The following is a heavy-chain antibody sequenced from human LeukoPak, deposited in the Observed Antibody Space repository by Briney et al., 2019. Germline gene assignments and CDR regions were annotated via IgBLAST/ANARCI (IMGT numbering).Heavy chain of an antibody. Sequence: GGSLRLSCAASGFTFSSYGMHWVRQAPGKGLEWVAVISYDGSNKYYADSVKGRFTISRDNSKNTLYLQMNSLRAEDTAVYYCWAYYYDSSGYPDAFDIWGQGTMVTVSS. CDR3: WAYYYDSSGYPDAFDI. D-gene: IGHD3-22*01. CDR2: ISYDGSNK. CDR1: GFTFSSYG. V-gene: IGHV3-30*03. J-gene: IGHJ3*02.